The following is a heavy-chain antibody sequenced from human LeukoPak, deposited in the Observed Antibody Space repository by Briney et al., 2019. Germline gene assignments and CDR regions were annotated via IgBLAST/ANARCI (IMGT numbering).Heavy chain of an antibody. V-gene: IGHV3-30*18. CDR3: AKPTVTTDYYFDY. D-gene: IGHD4-17*01. CDR2: ISYDGSNK. J-gene: IGHJ4*02. Sequence: GGSLRLSCAASGFTFSSYGMHWVRQAPGKGLEWVAVISYDGSNKYYADSVKGRFTISRDNSKNTLYLQMNSLRAEDTAVYYCAKPTVTTDYYFDYWGQGTLVTVPS. CDR1: GFTFSSYG.